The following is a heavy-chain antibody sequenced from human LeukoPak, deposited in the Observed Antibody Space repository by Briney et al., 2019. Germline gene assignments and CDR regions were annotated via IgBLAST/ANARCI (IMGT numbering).Heavy chain of an antibody. CDR2: INHSGST. Sequence: PSETLSLTCAVYGGSFSGYYWSWIRQPPGKGLEWIGEINHSGSTNYNPSLKSRVTISVDTSKNQFSLKLSSVTAADTAVYYCARDSGTYDFNYWGQGTLVTVSS. CDR3: ARDSGTYDFNY. D-gene: IGHD1-26*01. J-gene: IGHJ4*02. V-gene: IGHV4-34*01. CDR1: GGSFSGYY.